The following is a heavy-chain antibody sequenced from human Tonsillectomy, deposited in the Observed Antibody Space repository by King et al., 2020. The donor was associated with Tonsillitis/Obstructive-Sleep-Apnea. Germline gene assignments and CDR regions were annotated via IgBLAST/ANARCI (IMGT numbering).Heavy chain of an antibody. V-gene: IGHV3-33*01. CDR1: GFTFSTSG. Sequence: QVQLVESGGGVVQPGRSLRLSCAASGFTFSTSGMHWVRQAPGKGLEWVAVSWFDGSNKYYTDSVRGRFTISRDNSKNTFYLKMNRLRAEDTAVYYCATDRGFTYGPSDAFDIWGQATMVTVSS. J-gene: IGHJ3*02. D-gene: IGHD5-18*01. CDR2: SWFDGSNK. CDR3: ATDRGFTYGPSDAFDI.